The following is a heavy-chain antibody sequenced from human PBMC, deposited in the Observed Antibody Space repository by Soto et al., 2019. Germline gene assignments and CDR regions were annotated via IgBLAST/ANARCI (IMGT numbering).Heavy chain of an antibody. CDR2: TYHRSKWYN. CDR3: ARVGGDYPGMDV. Sequence: QVQLQQSGPGLVRPSQTLSLTCAISGDSVSSNSVAWNWIRQSPSRGLEWLGRTYHRSKWYNEYADSVKSRIIINPDTSKNQFSLQLNSVTPEDTATYFCARVGGDYPGMDVWGQGTTVTVSS. V-gene: IGHV6-1*01. J-gene: IGHJ6*02. CDR1: GDSVSSNSVA.